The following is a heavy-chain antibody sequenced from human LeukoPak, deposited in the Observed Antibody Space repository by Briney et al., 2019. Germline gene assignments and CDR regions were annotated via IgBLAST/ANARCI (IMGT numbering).Heavy chain of an antibody. CDR1: GFTFNSHA. J-gene: IGHJ4*02. CDR2: ISGSGGST. D-gene: IGHD3-16*02. V-gene: IGHV3-23*01. Sequence: GGSLRLSCEASGFTFNSHAMTWVRLAPGKGLEWVSAISGSGGSTYYADSVKGRFTISRDNSKNTLYLQMNSLRAEDTAVYYCAKDRSVDYVWGSYRYGGVDYWGQGILVTVSS. CDR3: AKDRSVDYVWGSYRYGGVDY.